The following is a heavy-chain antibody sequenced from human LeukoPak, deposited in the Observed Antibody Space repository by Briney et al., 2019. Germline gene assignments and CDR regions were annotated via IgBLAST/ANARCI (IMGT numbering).Heavy chain of an antibody. V-gene: IGHV3-30*02. CDR3: AKDLDVARFLEGFDP. Sequence: QPSGTLCLSCAASGFTFSSYGMHWVRQAPGKGLEWVAFIRYGGSNKYYANSVKGRFTISRDNSKNTLYLQMNTLRAEATAVYYCAKDLDVARFLEGFDPWGQGTLVTVSS. D-gene: IGHD3-3*01. CDR2: IRYGGSNK. CDR1: GFTFSSYG. J-gene: IGHJ5*01.